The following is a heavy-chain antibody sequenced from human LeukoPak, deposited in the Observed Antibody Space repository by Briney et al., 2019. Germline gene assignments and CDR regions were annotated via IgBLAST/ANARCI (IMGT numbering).Heavy chain of an antibody. CDR2: INPNSGGT. J-gene: IGHJ4*02. Sequence: ASVTVSCNASGYTFTGYEMHSVGQAPGQGLEWMGWINPNSGGTNYAQKFQGRVTMTRDTSINTAYMEVSSLRSDDTAVFYCARGRVDDYPRFADSWGQGTLVTVSS. CDR3: ARGRVDDYPRFADS. V-gene: IGHV1-2*02. CDR1: GYTFTGYE. D-gene: IGHD4-11*01.